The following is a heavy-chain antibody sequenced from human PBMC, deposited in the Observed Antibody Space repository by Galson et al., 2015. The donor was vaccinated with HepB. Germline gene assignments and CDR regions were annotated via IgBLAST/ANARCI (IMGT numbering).Heavy chain of an antibody. CDR2: IYWNGDK. CDR3: ARRRYCSSAACYKNALDI. V-gene: IGHV2-5*01. Sequence: PALVKPTQTLTLTCTFSGFSLSTGGVAVGWIRQPPGKALEWLAMIYWNGDKYYSPFLKSRLTTTEDTSTNQVVLTMTNMDPADTGTYYCARRRYCSSAACYKNALDIWGQGTMVTVSS. J-gene: IGHJ3*02. CDR1: GFSLSTGGVA. D-gene: IGHD2-2*02.